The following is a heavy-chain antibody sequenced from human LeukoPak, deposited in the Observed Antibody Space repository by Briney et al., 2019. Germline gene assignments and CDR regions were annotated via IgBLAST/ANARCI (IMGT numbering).Heavy chain of an antibody. V-gene: IGHV4-4*07. Sequence: PSETLSLTCTVSGDSISSLFLSWIRQPAGKGLEWIGRIYGSRSTTYNPSLKSRVTMSVDTSKNQFSLKLTSVTAADTAVYYCARQTGSGLFILPGGQGTLVTVSS. J-gene: IGHJ4*02. D-gene: IGHD3/OR15-3a*01. CDR2: IYGSRST. CDR1: GDSISSLF. CDR3: ARQTGSGLFILP.